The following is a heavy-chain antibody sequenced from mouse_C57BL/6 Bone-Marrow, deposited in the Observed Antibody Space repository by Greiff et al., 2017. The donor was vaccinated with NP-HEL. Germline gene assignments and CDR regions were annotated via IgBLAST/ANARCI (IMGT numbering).Heavy chain of an antibody. V-gene: IGHV5-12*01. CDR1: GFTFSDYY. CDR3: ASPPIYYYGSIAMDY. Sequence: EVMLVESGGGLVQPGGSLKLSCAASGFTFSDYYMYWVRQTPEKRLEWVAYISNGGGSTYYPDTVKGRFTISRDNAKNTLYLQMSRLKSEDTAMYYCASPPIYYYGSIAMDYWGQGTSVTVSS. D-gene: IGHD1-1*01. J-gene: IGHJ4*01. CDR2: ISNGGGST.